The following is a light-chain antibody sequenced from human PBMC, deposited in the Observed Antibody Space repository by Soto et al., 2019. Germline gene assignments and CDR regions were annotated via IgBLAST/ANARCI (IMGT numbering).Light chain of an antibody. V-gene: IGKV1-39*01. CDR1: QSINSY. CDR2: AAS. J-gene: IGKJ1*01. Sequence: DIQMTQSPSSLSASVGDRVTITCRASQSINSYLNWFQQRPGAAPQLLIFAASSLQSGVPARFNGSGSGTDFTLTISSLQPEDFATYFCQQSYNTKWKCGPGTKVDIK. CDR3: QQSYNTKWK.